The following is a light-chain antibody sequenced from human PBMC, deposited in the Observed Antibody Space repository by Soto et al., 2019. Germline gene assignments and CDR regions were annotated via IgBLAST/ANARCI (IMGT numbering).Light chain of an antibody. V-gene: IGKV4-1*01. Sequence: DIVMTQSPDSLTLSLGERATINCKSSQSVFSRFRNKSYLAWFQQKPGQPPRLLIYWASTRESGVSDRFSGSGSGTDFTLTINSLQAEDVAVYYCQQYYTTPTWTFGQGTTVEVK. CDR1: QSVFSRFRNKSY. CDR3: QQYYTTPTWT. CDR2: WAS. J-gene: IGKJ1*01.